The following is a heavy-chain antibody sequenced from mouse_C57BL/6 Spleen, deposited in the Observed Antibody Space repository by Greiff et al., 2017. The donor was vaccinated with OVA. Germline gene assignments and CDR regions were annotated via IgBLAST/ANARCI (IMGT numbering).Heavy chain of an antibody. J-gene: IGHJ3*01. CDR2: INPNNGGT. Sequence: EVQLQQSGPELVKPGASVKISCKASGYTFTDYYMNWVKQSPGQSLEWIGDINPNNGGTSYNQKFKGKATLTVDKSSSTAYMELRSLTSEDSAVYYCARPAYWGQGTLVTVSA. CDR1: GYTFTDYY. CDR3: ARPAY. V-gene: IGHV1-26*01.